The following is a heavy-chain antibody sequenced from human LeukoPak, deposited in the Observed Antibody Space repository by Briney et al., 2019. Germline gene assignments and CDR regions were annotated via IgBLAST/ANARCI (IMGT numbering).Heavy chain of an antibody. CDR1: GFTFTSYA. CDR2: INAGNGNT. V-gene: IGHV1-3*01. CDR3: ARGTYYESGMDV. J-gene: IGHJ6*02. D-gene: IGHD3-22*01. Sequence: GGSLRLSCAASGFTFTSYAMHWVRQAPGQRLEWMGWINAGNGNTKYSQKFQGRVTITRDTSASTAYMELSSLRSEDTAVYYCARGTYYESGMDVWGQGTTVTVSS.